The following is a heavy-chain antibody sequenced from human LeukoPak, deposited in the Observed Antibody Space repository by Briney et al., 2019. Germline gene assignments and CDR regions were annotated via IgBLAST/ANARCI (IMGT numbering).Heavy chain of an antibody. D-gene: IGHD6-6*01. V-gene: IGHV1-2*02. CDR2: INPSSGAT. J-gene: IGHJ5*02. CDR3: ARGWQINSSGGFVDP. Sequence: GASLKVSCQASGYGFTDYYVHWIRQAPGQGLEWMGWINPSSGATIYAQKFQGRVTMTRDTFTTTAYMEINSLVSDDTAVYYCARGWQINSSGGFVDPWGEGTLVTV. CDR1: GYGFTDYY.